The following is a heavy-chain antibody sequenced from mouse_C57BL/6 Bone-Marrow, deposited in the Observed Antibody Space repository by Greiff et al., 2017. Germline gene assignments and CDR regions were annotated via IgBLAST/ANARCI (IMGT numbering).Heavy chain of an antibody. CDR3: ARPYYYGSSGGFAY. CDR2: ISSGSSTI. Sequence: EVQGVESGGGLVKPGGSLKLSCAASGFTFSDYGMHWVRQAPEKGLEWVAYISSGSSTIYYADTVKGRVTISRDNAKNTLFLQMTSLRSEDTAMYYCARPYYYGSSGGFAYWGQGTLVTVSA. V-gene: IGHV5-17*01. J-gene: IGHJ3*01. CDR1: GFTFSDYG. D-gene: IGHD1-1*01.